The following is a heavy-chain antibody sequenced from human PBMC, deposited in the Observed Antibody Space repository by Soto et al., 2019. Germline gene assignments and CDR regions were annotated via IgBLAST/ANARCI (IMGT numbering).Heavy chain of an antibody. V-gene: IGHV3-73*01. CDR2: IRSKANSYAT. Sequence: GGSLRLSCAASGFTFSGSAMHWVRQASGKGLEWVGRIRSKANSYATAYAASVKGRFTISRDDSKNTAYLQMNSLKTEDTAVYYCASAELPSDYWGQGTLVTVSS. CDR3: ASAELPSDY. J-gene: IGHJ4*02. CDR1: GFTFSGSA. D-gene: IGHD1-7*01.